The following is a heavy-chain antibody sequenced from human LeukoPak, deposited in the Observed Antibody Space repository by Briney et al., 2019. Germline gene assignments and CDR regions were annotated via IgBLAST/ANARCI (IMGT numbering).Heavy chain of an antibody. D-gene: IGHD3-10*01. J-gene: IGHJ5*02. V-gene: IGHV1-18*01. CDR1: GYTLTELS. Sequence: ASVKVSCKVSGYTLTELSMHWVRQAPGKGLEWMGWISAYNGNTNYAQKLQGRVTMTTDTSTSTAYMELRSLRSDDTAVYYCATEDGSGSYPWGQGTLVTVSS. CDR2: ISAYNGNT. CDR3: ATEDGSGSYP.